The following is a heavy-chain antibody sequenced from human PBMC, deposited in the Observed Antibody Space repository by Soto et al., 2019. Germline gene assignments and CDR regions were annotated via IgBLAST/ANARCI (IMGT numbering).Heavy chain of an antibody. J-gene: IGHJ5*02. CDR1: GGTFSSYT. V-gene: IGHV1-69*08. Sequence: QVQLVQSGAAVKKPGASVKVSCKASGGTFSSYTISWVRQAPGQGLEWMGRIIPILGIANYAQKFQGRVTITADKSTITAYMALSSLRSEDTAVYYCAREPVQRYCSSTRCYRWFEPWGQGTLVTVSS. CDR2: IIPILGIA. CDR3: AREPVQRYCSSTRCYRWFEP. D-gene: IGHD2-2*01.